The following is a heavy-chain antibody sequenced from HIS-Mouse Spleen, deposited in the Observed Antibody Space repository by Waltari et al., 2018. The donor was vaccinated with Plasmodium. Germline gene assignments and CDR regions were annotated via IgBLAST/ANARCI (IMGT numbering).Heavy chain of an antibody. CDR1: GYTFTGDY. CDR2: INPNSGGT. CDR3: ARVLGYKAAAGTFVEYFQH. J-gene: IGHJ1*01. D-gene: IGHD6-13*01. Sequence: QVQLVQSGAEVKKPGASVKVSCKASGYTFTGDYMPWVRPAPGQALEWMGWINPNSGGTNYAQKFQGRVTMTRDTSISTAYMELSRLRSDDTAVYYCARVLGYKAAAGTFVEYFQHWGQGTLVTVSS. V-gene: IGHV1-2*02.